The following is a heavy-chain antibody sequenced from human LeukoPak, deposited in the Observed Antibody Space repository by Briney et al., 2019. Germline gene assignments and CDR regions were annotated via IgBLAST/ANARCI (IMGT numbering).Heavy chain of an antibody. Sequence: GGSLRLSCAASGFTFSSYAMSWVRQAPGKGLEWVSAISGSGGSTYYADSVKGRFTISRDNARDSLYLQMNNLRAEDTAVYYCAREGLMVRGVYFDSWGQGTRVTVSS. J-gene: IGHJ4*02. D-gene: IGHD3-10*01. V-gene: IGHV3-23*01. CDR3: AREGLMVRGVYFDS. CDR2: ISGSGGST. CDR1: GFTFSSYA.